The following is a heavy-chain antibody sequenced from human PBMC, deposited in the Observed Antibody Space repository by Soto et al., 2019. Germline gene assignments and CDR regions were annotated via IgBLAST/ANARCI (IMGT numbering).Heavy chain of an antibody. CDR3: ARVRSYSYGQGYGMDV. D-gene: IGHD5-18*01. V-gene: IGHV3-21*01. Sequence: EVQLVESGGGLVKPGGSLRLSCAASGFTFSTYSMNWVRQAPGKGLEWVSSISSSSGYIYYADSVKGRFTISRDDAKNSLSLQMNSLRAEDTAVYYCARVRSYSYGQGYGMDVWGLGTTVTVSS. CDR1: GFTFSTYS. J-gene: IGHJ6*02. CDR2: ISSSSGYI.